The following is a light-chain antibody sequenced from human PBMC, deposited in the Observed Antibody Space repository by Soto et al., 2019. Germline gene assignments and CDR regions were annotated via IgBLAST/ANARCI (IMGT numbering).Light chain of an antibody. CDR2: GAS. J-gene: IGKJ3*01. Sequence: EIVMTQSPATLSVSPGERATLSCRASQSVSSNLAWYQQKPGQAPRLLIYGASTRATGIPASFSGSGSGTEFTLTISSLQSEDFAVYYCQQYNNWSPVTFGPGTKVDIK. V-gene: IGKV3-15*01. CDR3: QQYNNWSPVT. CDR1: QSVSSN.